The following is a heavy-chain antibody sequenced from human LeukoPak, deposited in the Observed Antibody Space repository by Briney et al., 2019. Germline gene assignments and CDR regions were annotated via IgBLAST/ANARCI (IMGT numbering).Heavy chain of an antibody. CDR3: ARAADHDYYDSSGYLDY. Sequence: RASVKVSCKASGYTFTSYGISWVRQAPGQGLKWMGWISAYNGNTNYAQKLQGRITMTTDTSTSTAYMELRSLRSDDTAVYYCARAADHDYYDSSGYLDYWGQGTLVTVSS. D-gene: IGHD3-22*01. CDR2: ISAYNGNT. V-gene: IGHV1-18*01. CDR1: GYTFTSYG. J-gene: IGHJ4*02.